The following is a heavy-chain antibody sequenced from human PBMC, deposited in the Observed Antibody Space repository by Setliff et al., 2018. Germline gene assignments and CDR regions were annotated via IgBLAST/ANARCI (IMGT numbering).Heavy chain of an antibody. Sequence: SETLSLTCTVSDGSSSSHYWSWIRQSAGKGLECIGRIYTDGSTKYNPSLNSRVTMSVDTSKSQFSLKLNSVTAADTALYYCAIGGGYCDFFDCFPFDNWGQGFLVTVSS. D-gene: IGHD3-16*01. CDR2: IYTDGST. CDR3: AIGGGYCDFFDCFPFDN. CDR1: DGSSSSHY. V-gene: IGHV4-4*07. J-gene: IGHJ4*02.